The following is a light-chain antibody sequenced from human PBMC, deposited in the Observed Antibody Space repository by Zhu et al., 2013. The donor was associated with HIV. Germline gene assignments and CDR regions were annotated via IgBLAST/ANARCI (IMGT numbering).Light chain of an antibody. CDR1: QSVTNNF. CDR3: QQYGSSPYT. CDR2: AAS. J-gene: IGKJ2*01. Sequence: EIVLTRSPGTLSLSPGERATLSCRTSQSVTNNFLAWFQQKPGQAPRLLIYAASSRINGVPDRFSGSGSGTDFTLTISRLEPEDFAVYYCQQYGSSPYTFGQGTKLEIK. V-gene: IGKV3-20*01.